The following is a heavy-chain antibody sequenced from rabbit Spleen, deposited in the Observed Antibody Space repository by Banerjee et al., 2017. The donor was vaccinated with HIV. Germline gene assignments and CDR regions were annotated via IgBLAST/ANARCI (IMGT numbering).Heavy chain of an antibody. V-gene: IGHV1S40*01. Sequence: QSLEESGGDLVKPGASLTLTCTASGFSFSSSSFSGDSYMCWVRQAPGKGLEWIACIDAGSSGFTYYATWAIGRFTISKTSSTTVTLQLNSLTAADTATYFCARDTSSSFSSYGMDLWGPGTLVTVS. J-gene: IGHJ6*01. CDR2: IDAGSSGFT. CDR1: GFSFSSSSFSGDSY. CDR3: ARDTSSSFSSYGMDL. D-gene: IGHD1-1*01.